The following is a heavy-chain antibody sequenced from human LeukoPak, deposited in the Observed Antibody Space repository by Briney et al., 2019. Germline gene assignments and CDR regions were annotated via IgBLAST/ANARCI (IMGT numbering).Heavy chain of an antibody. CDR3: ARVFRLEYYYYYMDV. Sequence: GSLRLSCAASGFTFSSYWMSWVRQAPGKGLEWVANIKQDGSEKYYVDSVKGRFTISRDNAKNSLYLQMNSLRAEDTAVYYCARVFRLEYYYYYMDVWGKGTTVTVSS. CDR2: IKQDGSEK. J-gene: IGHJ6*03. V-gene: IGHV3-7*01. D-gene: IGHD1-1*01. CDR1: GFTFSSYW.